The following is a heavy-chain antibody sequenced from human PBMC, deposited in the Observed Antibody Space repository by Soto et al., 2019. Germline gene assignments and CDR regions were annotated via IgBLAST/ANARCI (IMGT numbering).Heavy chain of an antibody. V-gene: IGHV3-15*07. CDR3: TTLNYYDSSGYYWYFDL. CDR1: SVSNAC. D-gene: IGHD3-22*01. Sequence: SVSNACMNWVRQAPGKGLEWVGRIKSKTDGGTTDYAAPVKGRFTISRDDSKNTLYLQMNSLKTEDTAVYYCTTLNYYDSSGYYWYFDLWGRGTLVTVSS. CDR2: IKSKTDGGTT. J-gene: IGHJ2*01.